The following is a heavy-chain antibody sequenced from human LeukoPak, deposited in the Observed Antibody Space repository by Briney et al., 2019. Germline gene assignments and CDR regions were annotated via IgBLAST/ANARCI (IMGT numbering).Heavy chain of an antibody. CDR3: ARALPDDAFDI. CDR1: GYTFTSYY. V-gene: IGHV1-46*01. Sequence: ASVKVSCKASGYTFTSYYMHWVRQAPGQGLEWMGIINPSGGSTSYAQKFQGRVTMTRDMSTSTVYMELSSLRSEDTAVYYCARALPDDAFDIWGQGTMVTVSS. CDR2: INPSGGST. J-gene: IGHJ3*02.